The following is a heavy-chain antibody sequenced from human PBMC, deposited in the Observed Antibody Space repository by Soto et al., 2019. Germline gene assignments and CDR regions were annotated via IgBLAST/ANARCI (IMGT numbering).Heavy chain of an antibody. CDR1: GFTFSRYG. Sequence: QVQLVESGGGVVQPGRSLRLSCAASGFTFSRYGMHWGRQAPGKGLEWVAVIWYDGRNKYYVDSVKRRFTISRDNSKDAVYLQMKSLRAEDTAVYYCARDLTMGDLEHWGQGTLVTVSA. J-gene: IGHJ1*01. CDR3: ARDLTMGDLEH. CDR2: IWYDGRNK. D-gene: IGHD1-26*01. V-gene: IGHV3-33*01.